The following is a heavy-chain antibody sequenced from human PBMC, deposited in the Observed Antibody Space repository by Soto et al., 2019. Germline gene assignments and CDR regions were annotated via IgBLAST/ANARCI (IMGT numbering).Heavy chain of an antibody. D-gene: IGHD1-26*01. CDR2: ISSSSSTI. V-gene: IGHV3-48*01. J-gene: IGHJ4*02. CDR1: GFTFSSYS. CDR3: ASVYSGSYPDFDD. Sequence: PGGSLRLSCAASGFTFSSYSMNWVRQAPGKGLEWVSYISSSSSTIYYADSVKGRFTISRDNAKNSLYLQMNSLRAEDTAVYYCASVYSGSYPDFDDLGQGTLVTVPS.